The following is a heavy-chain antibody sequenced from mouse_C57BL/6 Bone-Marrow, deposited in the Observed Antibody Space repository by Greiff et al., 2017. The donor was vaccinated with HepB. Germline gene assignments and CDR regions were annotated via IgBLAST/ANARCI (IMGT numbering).Heavy chain of an antibody. J-gene: IGHJ2*01. CDR3: ARRGLTTVAYYFDY. CDR2: IDPNSGGT. Sequence: VQLQQPGAELVKPGASVKLSCKASGYTFTSYWVHWVKQRPGRGLEWIGRIDPNSGGTKYNEKFKSKATLTVDKPSSIAYMQLSSLTSEDAAVYYCARRGLTTVAYYFDYWGQGTTLTGSS. V-gene: IGHV1-72*01. D-gene: IGHD1-1*01. CDR1: GYTFTSYW.